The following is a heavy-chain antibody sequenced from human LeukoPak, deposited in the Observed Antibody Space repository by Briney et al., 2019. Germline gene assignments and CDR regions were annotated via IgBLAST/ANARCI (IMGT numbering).Heavy chain of an antibody. CDR1: GFTFDGYA. D-gene: IGHD6-19*01. V-gene: IGHV3-9*01. CDR2: ISRNSGSI. J-gene: IGHJ1*01. Sequence: PGRSLRLSCAASGFTFDGYAMHWVRQAPGKGLEWVSGISRNSGSICYADAVKGRFTICRDNANNFLYLQMNSLRDEDTALYYCPKSGTVAGTLGPLWGQGTLGTLSS. CDR3: PKSGTVAGTLGPL.